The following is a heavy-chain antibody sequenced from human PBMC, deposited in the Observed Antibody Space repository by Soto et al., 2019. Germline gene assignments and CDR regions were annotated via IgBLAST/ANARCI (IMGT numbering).Heavy chain of an antibody. Sequence: GALRLACSASGFTVSSYAMSWVRQAPGKGLEWVSAISGSGGSTYYADSVKGRFTISRDNSKNTLYLQMNSLRAEDTAVYYCAKDRANYYGSGIPPSMDVWGQGTTVTVSS. V-gene: IGHV3-23*01. J-gene: IGHJ6*02. D-gene: IGHD3-10*01. CDR3: AKDRANYYGSGIPPSMDV. CDR1: GFTVSSYA. CDR2: ISGSGGST.